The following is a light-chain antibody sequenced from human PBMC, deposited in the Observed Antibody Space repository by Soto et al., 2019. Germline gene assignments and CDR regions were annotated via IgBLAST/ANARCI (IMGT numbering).Light chain of an antibody. J-gene: IGKJ4*01. Sequence: AIQMTQFPSSLSASVGDRVTISCRASQGIRRDIAWYQQRPGTVPKLLIFGASNLQSAVPSRFSGSGSGTDFTLTISSLEPEDFAVYYCQQRTSWPTFGGGTKVEIK. CDR3: QQRTSWPT. CDR2: GAS. V-gene: IGKV1-6*01. CDR1: QGIRRD.